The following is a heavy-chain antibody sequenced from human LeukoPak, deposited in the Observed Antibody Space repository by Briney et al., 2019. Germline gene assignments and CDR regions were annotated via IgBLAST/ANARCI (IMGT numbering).Heavy chain of an antibody. Sequence: SETLSLTCTVSGGSISSSSCYWGWIRQPPGKGLEWIGSIYYSGSTYYNPSLKSRVTISVDTSKNQFSLKLSSVTAADTAVYYCARHADKIYDFWSGYARPFDYWGQGTLVTVSS. J-gene: IGHJ4*02. CDR3: ARHADKIYDFWSGYARPFDY. D-gene: IGHD3-3*01. CDR2: IYYSGST. CDR1: GGSISSSSCY. V-gene: IGHV4-39*01.